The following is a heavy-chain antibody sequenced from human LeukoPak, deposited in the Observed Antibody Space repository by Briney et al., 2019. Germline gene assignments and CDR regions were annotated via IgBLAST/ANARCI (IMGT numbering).Heavy chain of an antibody. V-gene: IGHV3-23*01. CDR1: GFIFSSYS. J-gene: IGHJ6*02. CDR3: AKAASSSWPSYYYGMDV. Sequence: GGSLRLSCAASGFIFSSYSMSWVRQAPGKGLEWVSVITGSGGNTYYADSVKGRFTISKDNSKNTVYLQMSSLGVDDTAVYYCAKAASSSWPSYYYGMDVWGQGTTVTVSS. D-gene: IGHD6-13*01. CDR2: ITGSGGNT.